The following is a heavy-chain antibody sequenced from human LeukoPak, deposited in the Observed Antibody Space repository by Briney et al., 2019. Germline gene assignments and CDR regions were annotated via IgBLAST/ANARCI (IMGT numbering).Heavy chain of an antibody. CDR1: GGSISTYY. CDR3: ARSYDILTGYYVLDY. Sequence: NPSETLSLTCTVSGGSISTYYWSWVRQPPGKGLEWIGYINYSGRTNANSSLKSRVAISVDTSKNQFSLRLSSVTAADTAVYYCARSYDILTGYYVLDYWGQGTLVTVSA. D-gene: IGHD3-9*01. CDR2: INYSGRT. V-gene: IGHV4-59*01. J-gene: IGHJ4*02.